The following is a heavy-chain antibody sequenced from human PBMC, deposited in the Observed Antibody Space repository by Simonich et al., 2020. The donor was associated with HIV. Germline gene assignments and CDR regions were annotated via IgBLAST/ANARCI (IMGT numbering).Heavy chain of an antibody. Sequence: EVQLVESGGGLVKPGGSLRLSCAASGFTFSSYSMNWVRQAPGKGLEWVSSISSSSSYIYYADSVKGRFTISRDNAKNSLYLQMNSLRAEDTAVYYCARDGMKGSSTSCSDYWGQGTLVTVSS. D-gene: IGHD2-2*01. CDR2: ISSSSSYI. V-gene: IGHV3-21*01. CDR1: GFTFSSYS. J-gene: IGHJ4*02. CDR3: ARDGMKGSSTSCSDY.